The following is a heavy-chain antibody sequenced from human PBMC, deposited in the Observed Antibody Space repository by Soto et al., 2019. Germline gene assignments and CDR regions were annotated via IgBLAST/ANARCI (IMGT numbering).Heavy chain of an antibody. J-gene: IGHJ5*02. Sequence: SVKVSCNASGGTFSSYAISWVRQAPGQGLGWMGGIIPIFGTANYAQKFQGRVTITADESTSTAYMELSSLRSEDTAVYYCASAPCSGGSCYWFDPWGQGTLVTVSS. D-gene: IGHD2-15*01. CDR3: ASAPCSGGSCYWFDP. V-gene: IGHV1-69*13. CDR1: GGTFSSYA. CDR2: IIPIFGTA.